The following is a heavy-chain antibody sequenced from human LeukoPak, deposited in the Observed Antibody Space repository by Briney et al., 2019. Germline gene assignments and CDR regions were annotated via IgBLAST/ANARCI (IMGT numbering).Heavy chain of an antibody. CDR3: AREGYDILTAYPMFEN. CDR1: GYSFSSYY. CDR2: INPSGGST. V-gene: IGHV1-46*01. J-gene: IGHJ4*02. Sequence: GASVKVSCKASGYSFSSYYMQGLRQAPGQGLEWMGIINPSGGSTTYAQKFQGRVTMTRDTSTSTVYTELSSLRSEDTAVYYCAREGYDILTAYPMFENWGQGTLVTVSS. D-gene: IGHD3-9*01.